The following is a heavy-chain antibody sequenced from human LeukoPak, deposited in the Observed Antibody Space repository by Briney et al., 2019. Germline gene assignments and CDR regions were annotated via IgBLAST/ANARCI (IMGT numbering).Heavy chain of an antibody. CDR2: ISGSGGST. D-gene: IGHD6-13*01. Sequence: GGSLRLSCAASGFMFSKYAMSWVRQAPGKGLEWVSAISGSGGSTYYADSVKGRFTISRDNSKNTLYLQMNSLRAEDTAVYYCAKEGEYSSSWTTTNYFDYWGQGTLVTVSS. V-gene: IGHV3-23*01. CDR1: GFMFSKYA. J-gene: IGHJ4*02. CDR3: AKEGEYSSSWTTTNYFDY.